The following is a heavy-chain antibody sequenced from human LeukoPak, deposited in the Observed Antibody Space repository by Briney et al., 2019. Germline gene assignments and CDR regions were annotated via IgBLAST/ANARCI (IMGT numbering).Heavy chain of an antibody. CDR2: IKQDGSEK. CDR1: GFTFSSYW. CDR3: AREEGATIGGPYYFDY. V-gene: IGHV3-7*03. D-gene: IGHD1-26*01. J-gene: IGHJ4*02. Sequence: GGSLRLSCAASGFTFSSYWMSWVRQAPGKGLEWVANIKQDGSEKYYVDSVKGRFTISRDNAKNLLYLQMNSLRAEDTAVYYCAREEGATIGGPYYFDYWGQGTLVTVSS.